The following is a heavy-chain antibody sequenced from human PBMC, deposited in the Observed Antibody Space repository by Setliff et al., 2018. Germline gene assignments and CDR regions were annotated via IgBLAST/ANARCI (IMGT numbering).Heavy chain of an antibody. CDR1: GFTFSGYS. CDR2: ISGGGDST. D-gene: IGHD1-26*01. J-gene: IGHJ4*02. Sequence: GSLRLSCAASGFTFSGYSMNWVRQTPGKGLEWVSTISGGGDSTYYADSVMGRVTISRDNSKNSLFLQMNSLRVDDTAIYYCAKDGVGPTFAYFFDYWGQGSQVTVSS. CDR3: AKDGVGPTFAYFFDY. V-gene: IGHV3-23*01.